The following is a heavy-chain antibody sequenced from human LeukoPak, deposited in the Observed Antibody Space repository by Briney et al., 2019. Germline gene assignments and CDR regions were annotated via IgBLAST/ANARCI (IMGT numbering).Heavy chain of an antibody. CDR2: IYSGGTT. D-gene: IGHD5-18*01. Sequence: GGSLRLSCAASGFSVSSNYMTWVRQAPGKGLEWVSVIYSGGTTNYADSAKGRFTISRDNSKNTVYLQMNSLRAEDTAVYYCARGGYAHYYGMDVWGQGTTVTVSS. V-gene: IGHV3-53*01. J-gene: IGHJ6*02. CDR1: GFSVSSNY. CDR3: ARGGYAHYYGMDV.